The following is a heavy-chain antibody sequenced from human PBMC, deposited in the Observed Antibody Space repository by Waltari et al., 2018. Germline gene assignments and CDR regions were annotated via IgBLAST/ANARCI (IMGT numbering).Heavy chain of an antibody. CDR2: FNNDGSTT. Sequence: EVQLVESGGGLVQPGWSLRLFCAASGSTFSDYWMHWVRQVPGKGLVGVSRFNNDGSTTAYADSVKGRFTISRDNAKNMLFLQMNSLRAEDTAIYYCARSVYPYYFDYWGQGTLVTVSS. V-gene: IGHV3-74*01. J-gene: IGHJ4*02. CDR3: ARSVYPYYFDY. CDR1: GSTFSDYW.